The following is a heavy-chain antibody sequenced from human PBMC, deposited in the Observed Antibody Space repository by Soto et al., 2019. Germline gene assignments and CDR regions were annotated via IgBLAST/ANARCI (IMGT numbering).Heavy chain of an antibody. CDR1: RGSPSSGGYY. D-gene: IGHD2-2*01. J-gene: IGHJ6*02. CDR2: IYYSGST. V-gene: IGHV4-31*02. CDR3: TTDGRCDSHHGYCSSTSLTGLGYYYYYGMDA. Sequence: SRSLTWTVSRGSPSSGGYYWSWIRQHPGKGLEWIGYIYYSGSTYYNPSLKSRVTISVDTSKNQFSLKLSSVTAEDTAVYYCTTDGRCDSHHGYCSSTSLTGLGYYYYYGMDAWGQGTTVTVSS.